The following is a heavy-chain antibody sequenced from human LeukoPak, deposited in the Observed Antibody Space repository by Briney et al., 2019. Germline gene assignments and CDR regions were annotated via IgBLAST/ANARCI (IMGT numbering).Heavy chain of an antibody. CDR1: GGSISSYY. CDR3: ARGGRSDNWFDP. V-gene: IGHV4-59*01. J-gene: IGHJ5*02. Sequence: PSETLSLTCTVSGGSISSYYWSWIRQPPGKGLEWIGYIYYGGSTNYNPSLKSRVTISVDTSKNQFSLKLSSVTAADTAVYYCARGGRSDNWFDPWGQGTLVTVSS. CDR2: IYYGGST.